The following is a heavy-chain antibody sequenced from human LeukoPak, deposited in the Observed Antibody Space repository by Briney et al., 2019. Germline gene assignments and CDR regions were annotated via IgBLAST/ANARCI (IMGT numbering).Heavy chain of an antibody. V-gene: IGHV4-59*06. CDR1: GGSISSYY. CDR2: IYYSGST. J-gene: IGHJ4*02. Sequence: SETLSLTCTVSGGSISSYYWSWIRQPAGKGLEWIGYIYYSGSTYYNPSLKSRVTISVGTSKNQFSLKLSSVTAADTAVYYCARVGDDYGDYYFDYWGQGTLVTVSS. CDR3: ARVGDDYGDYYFDY. D-gene: IGHD4-17*01.